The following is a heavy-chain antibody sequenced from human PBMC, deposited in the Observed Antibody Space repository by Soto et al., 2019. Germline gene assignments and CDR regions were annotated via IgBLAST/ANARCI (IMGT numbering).Heavy chain of an antibody. CDR2: ISGGGDTT. CDR1: GFTFNNYA. CDR3: AKGRGGSGSLTPRVDF. Sequence: EVQLLESGGGLVQPGGSLRLSCAASGFTFNNYAMTWVRQDPGKGREWVSAISGGGDTTSYADSVKGRFTVSRDGSKNTLYLQMSSLRAEDTALYYCAKGRGGSGSLTPRVDFCGQGTLVTVSS. J-gene: IGHJ4*02. D-gene: IGHD3-10*01. V-gene: IGHV3-23*01.